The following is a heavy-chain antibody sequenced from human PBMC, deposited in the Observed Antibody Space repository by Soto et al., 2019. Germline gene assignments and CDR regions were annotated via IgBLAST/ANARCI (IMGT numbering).Heavy chain of an antibody. J-gene: IGHJ5*02. D-gene: IGHD1-7*01. CDR1: GGSISSSSYY. CDR2: IYYSGST. Sequence: PSETLSLTCTVSGGSISSSSYYWGWIRQPPGKGLEWIGSIYYSGSTYYNPSLKSRVTISVDTSKNQFSLKLSSVTAADTAVYYCARHSWGDWNWGSAGWFDPWGQGTLVTVSS. V-gene: IGHV4-39*01. CDR3: ARHSWGDWNWGSAGWFDP.